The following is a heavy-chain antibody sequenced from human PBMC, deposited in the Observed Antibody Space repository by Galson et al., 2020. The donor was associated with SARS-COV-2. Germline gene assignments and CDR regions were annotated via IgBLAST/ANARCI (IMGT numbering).Heavy chain of an antibody. D-gene: IGHD2-21*01. CDR2: VYHTGSS. CDR1: GASIDSSDHY. CDR3: ARRRLASCDSRGRVVAHGFDL. Sequence: ASETLSLTCTVSGASIDSSDHYWAWFRQSPEKELEWVSTVYHTGSSDYSPSLQSRVTTSIDTSKVQFSLNLTSVTAADTAVYFCARRRLASCDSRGRVVAHGFDLWGQGTLVTVSS. J-gene: IGHJ3*01. V-gene: IGHV4-39*01.